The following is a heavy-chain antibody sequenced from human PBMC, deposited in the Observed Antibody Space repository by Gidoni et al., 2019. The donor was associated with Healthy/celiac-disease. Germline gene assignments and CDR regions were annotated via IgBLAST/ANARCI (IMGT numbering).Heavy chain of an antibody. CDR3: ARDGALFIDY. J-gene: IGHJ4*02. D-gene: IGHD3-16*01. V-gene: IGHV3-48*01. CDR1: GFTFSTYT. Sequence: EVQLVESGGVLVQPGGSLRLSCAAAGFTFSTYTMTWVRQAPGQGLEWVSYISSSSASIYYADSVKGRFTISRDNAKNSLYLQRNSLRAEDTAVYYCARDGALFIDYWGQGTLVTVSS. CDR2: ISSSSASI.